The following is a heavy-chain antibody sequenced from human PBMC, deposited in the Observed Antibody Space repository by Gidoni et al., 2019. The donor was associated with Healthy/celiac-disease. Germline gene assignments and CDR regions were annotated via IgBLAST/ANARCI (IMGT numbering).Heavy chain of an antibody. V-gene: IGHV3-23*01. D-gene: IGHD4-17*01. J-gene: IGHJ4*02. CDR1: GFTFSSYA. CDR3: ANLRLLTTPFDY. Sequence: EVQLLESGGGLVQPGGSLRLSCAASGFTFSSYAMSWVRPAPGMGLEGVSAISGSGGSTYYADSWKGRFTISRDNSKNTLYLQMNSLRAEDTAVYYCANLRLLTTPFDYWGQGTLVTVSS. CDR2: ISGSGGST.